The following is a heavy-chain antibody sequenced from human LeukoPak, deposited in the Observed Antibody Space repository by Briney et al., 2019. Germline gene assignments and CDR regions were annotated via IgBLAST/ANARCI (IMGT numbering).Heavy chain of an antibody. J-gene: IGHJ4*02. Sequence: SETLSLTCTVSGVSISSSYSYWGWIRQPPGMGLEWIGGIYNNGNKYYNAALKSQVSITIATSKNQFTLKPTSVTAEDTAVYYCARQTGSGLFILPRGQGTMVTASS. D-gene: IGHD3/OR15-3a*01. CDR1: GVSISSSYSY. CDR2: IYNNGNK. CDR3: ARQTGSGLFILP. V-gene: IGHV4-39*01.